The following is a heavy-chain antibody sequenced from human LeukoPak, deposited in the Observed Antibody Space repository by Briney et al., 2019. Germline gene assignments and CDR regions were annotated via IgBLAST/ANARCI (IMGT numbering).Heavy chain of an antibody. CDR1: GFTFSSYS. Sequence: GGTLRLSCAASGFTFSSYSMNWVRQALGKGLEWVSSISSSSSYIYYADSVKGRFTISRDNAKNSLNLQMNSLRAEDTAVYYCARDKMEREQNANWFDPWGQGTLVTVSS. CDR3: ARDKMEREQNANWFDP. V-gene: IGHV3-21*01. D-gene: IGHD1/OR15-1a*01. J-gene: IGHJ5*02. CDR2: ISSSSSYI.